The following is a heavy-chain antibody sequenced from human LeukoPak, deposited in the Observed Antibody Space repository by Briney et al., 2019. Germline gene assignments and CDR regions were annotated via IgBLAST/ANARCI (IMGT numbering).Heavy chain of an antibody. CDR1: GGTFSSYA. Sequence: ASVKVSCKASGGTFSSYAISWVRQAPGQGLEWMGGIIPIFGTANYAQKFQGRVTITADESTSTAYMELSSLRSEDTAVYYCARDYWLRIAAAGTGYYYYYYGMDVWSQGTTVTVSS. D-gene: IGHD6-13*01. V-gene: IGHV1-69*13. CDR3: ARDYWLRIAAAGTGYYYYYYGMDV. J-gene: IGHJ6*02. CDR2: IIPIFGTA.